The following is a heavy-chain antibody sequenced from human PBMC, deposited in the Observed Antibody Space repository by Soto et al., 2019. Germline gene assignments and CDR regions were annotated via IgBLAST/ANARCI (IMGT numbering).Heavy chain of an antibody. CDR3: ASIKLNNIGVTMDESNGHFDY. Sequence: QLQLQESGPGLVMPSETLSLTCTVSGGSISSTSYYWGWIHQPPGKGLEWIGSIYYSGSTYYNASLKSRVTISRDTSKNQFSLRLTSLTAADTAVYYCASIKLNNIGVTMDESNGHFDYWGQGKLVTVSS. V-gene: IGHV4-39*01. CDR1: GGSISSTSYY. CDR2: IYYSGST. J-gene: IGHJ4*02. D-gene: IGHD2-15*01.